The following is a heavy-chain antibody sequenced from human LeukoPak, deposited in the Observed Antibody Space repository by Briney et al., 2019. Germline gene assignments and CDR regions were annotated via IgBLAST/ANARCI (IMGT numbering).Heavy chain of an antibody. CDR2: IKSKTDGGTT. Sequence: PGGSLSLSCAASGFTFSNAWMTWVRQAPGKGLEWVGRIKSKTDGGTTEYAAPVKGRVTISRDDSKNTLYLQMNSLKTEDTAVYYCTTEAQTAYYDSSGYYYWGQGTLVTVSS. CDR1: GFTFSNAW. V-gene: IGHV3-15*01. D-gene: IGHD3-22*01. J-gene: IGHJ4*02. CDR3: TTEAQTAYYDSSGYYY.